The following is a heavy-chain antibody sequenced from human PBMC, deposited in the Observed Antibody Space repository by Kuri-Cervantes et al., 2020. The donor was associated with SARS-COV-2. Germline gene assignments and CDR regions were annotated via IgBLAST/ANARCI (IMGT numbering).Heavy chain of an antibody. J-gene: IGHJ6*03. D-gene: IGHD3-16*01. CDR3: ARGAANYYYMDV. Sequence: LSLTCVASGLTFSNYVIHWVRQAPGKGLEWVAVIWYDGENEYYAGSVKGRFTISRDNSKNTVSLHMNSLRAEDTAMYYCARGAANYYYMDVWGKGTTVTVSS. CDR2: IWYDGENE. V-gene: IGHV3-33*08. CDR1: GLTFSNYV.